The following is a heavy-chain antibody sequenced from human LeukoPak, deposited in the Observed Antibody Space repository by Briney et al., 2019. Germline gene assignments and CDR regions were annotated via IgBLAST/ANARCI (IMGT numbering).Heavy chain of an antibody. CDR3: ARDRYSAIRASGWYFEL. D-gene: IGHD4-11*01. CDR1: GFTFSSYE. V-gene: IGHV3-48*03. CDR2: ISSSGSTI. J-gene: IGHJ2*01. Sequence: KAGGSLRLSCAASGFTFSSYEMNWVRQAPGKGLEWVSYISSSGSTIYYADSVKGRFTISRDNAKNSLYLQMNSLRAEDTAVYYCARDRYSAIRASGWYFELWGRGTLVTVSS.